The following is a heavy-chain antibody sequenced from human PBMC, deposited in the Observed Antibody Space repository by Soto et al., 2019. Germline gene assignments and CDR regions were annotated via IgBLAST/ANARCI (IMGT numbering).Heavy chain of an antibody. D-gene: IGHD2-21*02. CDR1: GGTFSSYA. Sequence: SVKVSCKASGGTFSSYAISWVRQAPGQGLEWMGGIIPIFGTANYAQKFQGRVTITADKSTSTAYMELSSLRSEDTAVYYCARDEAVVTPRYYGMDVWGQGTTVTVSS. CDR3: ARDEAVVTPRYYGMDV. CDR2: IIPIFGTA. J-gene: IGHJ6*02. V-gene: IGHV1-69*06.